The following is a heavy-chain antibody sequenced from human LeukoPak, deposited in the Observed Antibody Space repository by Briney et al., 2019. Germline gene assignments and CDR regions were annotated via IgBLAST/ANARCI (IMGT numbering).Heavy chain of an antibody. Sequence: PGGSLRLSCAASGFTFSSYAMSWVRQAPGKGLEWVSAISGSGGSTYYADSVKGRFTISRDNSKNTLYLQMNSLGAEDTAIYYCARDRCSGTTCYADAFDIWGQGTMVTVSS. CDR3: ARDRCSGTTCYADAFDI. CDR1: GFTFSSYA. V-gene: IGHV3-23*01. J-gene: IGHJ3*02. CDR2: ISGSGGST. D-gene: IGHD2-2*01.